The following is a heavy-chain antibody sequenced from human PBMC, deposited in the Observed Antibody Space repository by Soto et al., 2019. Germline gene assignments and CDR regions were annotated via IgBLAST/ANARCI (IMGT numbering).Heavy chain of an antibody. V-gene: IGHV1-3*01. Sequence: ASVKVSCKASGYTFTSYAMHWVRQAPGQRLEWMGWIIPGNGNTKYSQKFQGRVTFTRDTSASTAYMELSSLTSEDTAVYYCARDLMGVWGSYIYYWGQGTLVTVPQ. CDR1: GYTFTSYA. CDR3: ARDLMGVWGSYIYY. CDR2: IIPGNGNT. J-gene: IGHJ4*02. D-gene: IGHD3-16*01.